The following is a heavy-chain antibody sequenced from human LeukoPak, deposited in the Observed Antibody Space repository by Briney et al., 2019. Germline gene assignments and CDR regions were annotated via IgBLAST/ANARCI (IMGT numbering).Heavy chain of an antibody. D-gene: IGHD2-15*01. V-gene: IGHV4-59*01. CDR1: GGSISSYY. J-gene: IGHJ6*02. CDR3: ARDCSGGTCYNGILAGMDV. Sequence: KPSETLSLTCSVSGGSISSYYWSWIRQPPGKGLQWIGFVYYNGSTNYNPSLRSRVTISADTSKNQFSLRLNSVTAADTAVYYCARDCSGGTCYNGILAGMDVWGQGNTVTVSS. CDR2: VYYNGST.